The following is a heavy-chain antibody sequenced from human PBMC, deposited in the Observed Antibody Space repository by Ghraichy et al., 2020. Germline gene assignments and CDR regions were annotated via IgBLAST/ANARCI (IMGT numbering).Heavy chain of an antibody. Sequence: GGSLRLSCAASGFTLSNYWMHWVRQAPGKGLVWVSRIKSDGSSTTYADSVKGRFTISRDNAKNTLYLQMNSLRDEDTAVYYCAREYCSGGRCYFGTGGSHFDYWGQGTLVTVSS. D-gene: IGHD2-15*01. CDR1: GFTLSNYW. J-gene: IGHJ4*02. CDR2: IKSDGSST. CDR3: AREYCSGGRCYFGTGGSHFDY. V-gene: IGHV3-74*01.